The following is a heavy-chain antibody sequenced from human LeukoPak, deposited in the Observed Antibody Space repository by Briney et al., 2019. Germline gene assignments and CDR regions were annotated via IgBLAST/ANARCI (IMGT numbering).Heavy chain of an antibody. CDR2: ISSSSSYI. Sequence: GGSLRLSCAASGFTFSSYSMNWVRQAPGKGLEWVSSISSSSSYIYYADSVKGRFTISRDNSKNTLYLQMNSLRAEDTAVYYCAKDGIRSYSSSWYAFVDYWGQGTLVTVSS. CDR1: GFTFSSYS. J-gene: IGHJ4*02. V-gene: IGHV3-21*04. CDR3: AKDGIRSYSSSWYAFVDY. D-gene: IGHD6-13*01.